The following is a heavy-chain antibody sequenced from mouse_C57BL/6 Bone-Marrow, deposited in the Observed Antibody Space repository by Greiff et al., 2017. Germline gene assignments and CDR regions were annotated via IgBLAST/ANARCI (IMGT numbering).Heavy chain of an antibody. CDR3: ARTLLFYGSSYVGY. CDR1: GYTFTSYW. CDR2: IHPNSGST. D-gene: IGHD1-1*01. Sequence: QVQLQQPGAELVKPGASVKLSCKASGYTFTSYWMHWVKQRPGQGLEWIGMIHPNSGSTNYNEKFKSKATLTVDKSSSTAYMQLSSLTSEDSAVYYCARTLLFYGSSYVGYWGQGTPLTVSS. J-gene: IGHJ2*01. V-gene: IGHV1-64*01.